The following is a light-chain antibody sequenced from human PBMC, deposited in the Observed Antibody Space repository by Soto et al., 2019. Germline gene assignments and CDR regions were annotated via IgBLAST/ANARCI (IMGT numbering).Light chain of an antibody. Sequence: EIVLTQSPATLSLSPGERATLSCRASQSVSGYLAWYQQKPGQAPRLLMDDASNRAAGLPARFSGSGSGTDFNLTISTLVPEDFAVYYCQQRSNWPSTFGGGTKVEIK. CDR1: QSVSGY. CDR2: DAS. V-gene: IGKV3-11*01. J-gene: IGKJ4*01. CDR3: QQRSNWPST.